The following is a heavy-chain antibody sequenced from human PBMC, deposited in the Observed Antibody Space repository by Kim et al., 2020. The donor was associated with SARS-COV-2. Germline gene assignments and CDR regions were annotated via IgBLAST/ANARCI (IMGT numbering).Heavy chain of an antibody. V-gene: IGHV3-30*02. CDR3: AAVSWFDP. Sequence: GSNKYYADSVKGRFTISRDNSKNTLYLQMNSLRAEDTAVYYCAAVSWFDPWGQGTLVTVSS. J-gene: IGHJ5*02. CDR2: GSNK.